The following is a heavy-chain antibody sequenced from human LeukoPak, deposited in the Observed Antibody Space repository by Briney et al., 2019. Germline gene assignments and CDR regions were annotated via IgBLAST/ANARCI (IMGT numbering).Heavy chain of an antibody. Sequence: PGGSLRVSCAASGFSLSTYWMSWVRQAPGKGLEWVANIKQDGSEKYYVDSVKGRFTISRDNANNSLYLQINSLRAEDAAVYYCARLGGTYYNPYFDYCGQGILVTVSS. J-gene: IGHJ4*02. CDR3: ARLGGTYYNPYFDY. CDR1: GFSLSTYW. D-gene: IGHD1-26*01. CDR2: IKQDGSEK. V-gene: IGHV3-7*01.